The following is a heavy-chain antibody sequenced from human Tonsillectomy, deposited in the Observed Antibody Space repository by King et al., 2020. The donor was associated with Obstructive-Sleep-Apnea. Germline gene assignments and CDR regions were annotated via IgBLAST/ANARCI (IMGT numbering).Heavy chain of an antibody. D-gene: IGHD2-21*02. CDR1: GYSFTDYW. V-gene: IGHV5-51*01. CDR3: AGGDSSFDY. J-gene: IGHJ4*02. Sequence: QLVQSGAEVRKPGESLIISCKASGYSFTDYWIGWVRQMPGRGLEWMGIIYPADSDSIYIPSFQGQVTISVDKSISTAYLQWSSLKSSDTAIYYCAGGDSSFDYWGQGTLVTVSS. CDR2: IYPADSDS.